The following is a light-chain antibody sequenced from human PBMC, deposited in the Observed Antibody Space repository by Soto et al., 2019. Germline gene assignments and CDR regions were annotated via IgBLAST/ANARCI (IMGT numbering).Light chain of an antibody. J-gene: IGLJ1*01. CDR2: DVT. Sequence: QSVLTQSASASGSPGQAVTISCTGTSSDIGGYNSVSWYQQHPVKAPKVMIYDVTKRPSGVPDRFSVSKSGNTASLTVSALQAEDEADSYCSSFTDGNNLVFGTGTKVTVL. CDR3: SSFTDGNNLV. V-gene: IGLV2-8*01. CDR1: SSDIGGYNS.